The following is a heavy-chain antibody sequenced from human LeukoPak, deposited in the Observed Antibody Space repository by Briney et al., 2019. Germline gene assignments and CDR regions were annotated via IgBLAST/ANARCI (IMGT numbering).Heavy chain of an antibody. V-gene: IGHV1-69*05. Sequence: SVKVSCKASGGTFSSYAIGWVRQAPGQGLEWMGGIIPIFGTANYAQKFQGRVTITTDESTSTAYMVLSSLRSEDTAVYYCARDSGTEPYMGKLDYWGQGTLVTVSS. CDR3: ARDSGTEPYMGKLDY. D-gene: IGHD1-14*01. CDR2: IIPIFGTA. CDR1: GGTFSSYA. J-gene: IGHJ4*02.